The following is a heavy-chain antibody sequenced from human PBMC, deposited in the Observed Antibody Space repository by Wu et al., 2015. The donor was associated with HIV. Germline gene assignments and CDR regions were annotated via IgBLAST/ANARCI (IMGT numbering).Heavy chain of an antibody. V-gene: IGHV1-69*05. CDR3: TGCSDDTTGYDP. D-gene: IGHD1-1*01. J-gene: IGHJ5*02. CDR1: GANFNTYL. CDR2: TIPSFGAA. Sequence: QVQLVQSGAEVKKPGSSVKVSCEASGANFNTYLFTWVRQAPGQGLEWMGGTIPSFGAANYAQTFQGRVTITRDTSITTSYMEITGLRTDDTAMYYCTGCSDDTTGYDPWGPGNPGHRLL.